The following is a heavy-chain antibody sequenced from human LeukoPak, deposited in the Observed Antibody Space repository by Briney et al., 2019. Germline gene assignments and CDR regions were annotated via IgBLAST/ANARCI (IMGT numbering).Heavy chain of an antibody. CDR2: IFYSGST. CDR1: GDSSGNSNYY. J-gene: IGHJ4*02. V-gene: IGHV4-39*01. D-gene: IGHD6-13*01. Sequence: SETLSLTCTVSGDSSGNSNYYWAWVRQPPGKGLEWLGSIFYSGSTYYNPSLKSRVTISVDTSKNQFSLNLHSVTAADTAKYYCARRGITYSSSFFAYWGQGTLVTVSS. CDR3: ARRGITYSSSFFAY.